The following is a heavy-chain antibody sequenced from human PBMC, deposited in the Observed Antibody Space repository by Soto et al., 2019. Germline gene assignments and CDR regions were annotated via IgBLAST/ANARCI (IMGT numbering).Heavy chain of an antibody. D-gene: IGHD3-10*01. CDR1: GSTFTGYY. CDR2: INPNSGGT. V-gene: IGHV1-2*02. J-gene: IGHJ6*02. Sequence: ASVKVSCKASGSTFTGYYMHWVRQAPGQGLEWMGWINPNSGGTNYAQKFQGRVTMTRDTSISTAYMELSRLRSDDTAVYYCAREYRHMVRGVIITLRYGMDVWGQGTTVTVSS. CDR3: AREYRHMVRGVIITLRYGMDV.